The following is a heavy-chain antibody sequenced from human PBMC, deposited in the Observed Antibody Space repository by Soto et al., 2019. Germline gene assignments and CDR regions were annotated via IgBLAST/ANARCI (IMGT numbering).Heavy chain of an antibody. J-gene: IGHJ4*02. V-gene: IGHV4-34*01. CDR1: GGSFSGYY. Sequence: QVQLQQWGAGLLKPSETLSITCAVYGGSFSGYYWSWIRQPPGKGGEWIGEINHSESTNYNPSLKSRVTISVDTSKNQFSLKLSPVTAADTAVYYCASRYSGYARSLDYWGQGTLVTVSS. D-gene: IGHD5-12*01. CDR2: INHSEST. CDR3: ASRYSGYARSLDY.